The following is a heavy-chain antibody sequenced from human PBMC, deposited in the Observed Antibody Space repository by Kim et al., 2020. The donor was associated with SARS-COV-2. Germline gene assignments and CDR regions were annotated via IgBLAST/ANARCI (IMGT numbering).Heavy chain of an antibody. CDR3: AKAGGYDFWSGRPIDY. CDR1: GFTFGDYA. Sequence: GGSLRLSCAASGFTFGDYAMHWVRQAPGKGLEWVSGISWNSGSIGYADSVKGRFTISRDNAKNSLYLQMNSLRAEDTALYYCAKAGGYDFWSGRPIDYWGQGTLVTVSS. J-gene: IGHJ4*02. D-gene: IGHD3-3*01. V-gene: IGHV3-9*01. CDR2: ISWNSGSI.